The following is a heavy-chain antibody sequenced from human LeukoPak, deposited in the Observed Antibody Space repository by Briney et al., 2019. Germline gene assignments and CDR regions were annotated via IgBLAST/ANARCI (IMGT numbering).Heavy chain of an antibody. D-gene: IGHD3-22*01. CDR3: ARVHMMVVVHDAFDI. V-gene: IGHV3-30*04. CDR1: GFTFSSYA. Sequence: AGGSLRLSCAASGFTFSSYAMHWVRQAPGKGLEWVAVISYDGSNKYYADSVKGRFTISRDNSKNTLYLQMNSLRAEDTAVYYCARVHMMVVVHDAFDIWGQGTMVTVSS. J-gene: IGHJ3*02. CDR2: ISYDGSNK.